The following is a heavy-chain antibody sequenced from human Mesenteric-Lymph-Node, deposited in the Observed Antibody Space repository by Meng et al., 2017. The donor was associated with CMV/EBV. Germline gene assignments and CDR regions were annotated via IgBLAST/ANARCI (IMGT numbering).Heavy chain of an antibody. V-gene: IGHV4-59*01. CDR1: GAAISRYY. J-gene: IGHJ6*02. CDR2: FYDSANT. CDR3: ARFSATGAYYYGMDV. D-gene: IGHD3-10*01. Sequence: SETLSLTCTVSGAAISRYYWSWIRPPPGKGLEYIAFFYDSANTNYSPSLKSRATMSVDASKSQVSLKLYSVSAADTAVYYCARFSATGAYYYGMDVWGQGTTVTVSS.